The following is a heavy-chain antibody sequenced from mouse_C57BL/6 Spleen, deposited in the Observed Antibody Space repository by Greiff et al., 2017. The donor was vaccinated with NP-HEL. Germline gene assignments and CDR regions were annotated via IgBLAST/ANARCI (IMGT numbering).Heavy chain of an antibody. V-gene: IGHV1-85*01. J-gene: IGHJ4*01. Sequence: QVQLQQSGPELVKPGASVKLSCKASGYTFTSYDINWVKQRPGRGLEWIGWIYPGDGSTNYNEKLKGKATLTVDTSSSTAYMELHSLTSEDSAVYFCGGGYYAMDYWGQGTSVTVSS. CDR1: GYTFTSYD. CDR3: GGGYYAMDY. CDR2: IYPGDGST.